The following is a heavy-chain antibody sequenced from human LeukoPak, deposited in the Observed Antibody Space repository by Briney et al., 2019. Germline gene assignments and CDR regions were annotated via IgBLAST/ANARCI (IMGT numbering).Heavy chain of an antibody. Sequence: GRSLRLSCAASGFTISSYAMHWVRQAPGKGLEWVAVISYDGSNKYYADSVKGRFTISRDNPKNTLYLQMNSLRAEDTAVYYCARDRTIFGVVHSSYYYGMDVWGQGTTVTVSS. J-gene: IGHJ6*02. CDR3: ARDRTIFGVVHSSYYYGMDV. V-gene: IGHV3-30-3*01. CDR1: GFTISSYA. D-gene: IGHD3-3*01. CDR2: ISYDGSNK.